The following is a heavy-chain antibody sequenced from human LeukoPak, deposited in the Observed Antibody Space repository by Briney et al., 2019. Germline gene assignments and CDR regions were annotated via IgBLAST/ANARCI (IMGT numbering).Heavy chain of an antibody. CDR2: ISNSGSNSNSNI. CDR1: GFSFSDYC. D-gene: IGHD6-19*01. V-gene: IGHV3-69-1*01. CDR3: ARGSSGWTGFHYFDY. Sequence: GGSLRLSCAASGFSFSDYCMNWVRQAPGKGLEWVSSISNSGSNSNSNIYYSDSLKGRFTISRDNAKNSLYLQINSLRVEDTAVYYCARGSSGWTGFHYFDYWGQGALVTVSS. J-gene: IGHJ4*02.